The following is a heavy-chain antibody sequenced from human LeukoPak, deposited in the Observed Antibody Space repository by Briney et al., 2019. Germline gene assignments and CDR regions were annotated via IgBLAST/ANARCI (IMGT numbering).Heavy chain of an antibody. D-gene: IGHD5-24*01. J-gene: IGHJ4*02. CDR1: GDSVSSNSAS. CDR2: TYYRSKWSY. CDR3: ARRTATDGSFDC. Sequence: PSQTLSLTCAISGDSVSSNSASWNWIRQSPSRGLEWLGRTYYRSKWSYEYAVSVKSRVTISLDTSKSQFSLQLNSVTPEDTAIYYCARRTATDGSFDCWGQGTLVTVSS. V-gene: IGHV6-1*01.